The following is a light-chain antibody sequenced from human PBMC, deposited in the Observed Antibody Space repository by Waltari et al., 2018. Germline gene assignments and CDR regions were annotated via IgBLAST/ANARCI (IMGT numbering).Light chain of an antibody. CDR3: QQYGRLPAT. Sequence: EIVLTQSPAILSLSPGERATLSCRASQSVSRTLAWYQQKPGQAPRLLIYGASTRATGIPARFSGGGSGTDFSLTISRLEPEDFAVYYCQQYGRLPATFGQGTKVEIK. CDR2: GAS. J-gene: IGKJ1*01. CDR1: QSVSRT. V-gene: IGKV3-20*01.